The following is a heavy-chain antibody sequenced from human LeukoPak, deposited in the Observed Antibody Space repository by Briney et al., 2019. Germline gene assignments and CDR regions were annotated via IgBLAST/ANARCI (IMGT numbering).Heavy chain of an antibody. J-gene: IGHJ3*02. V-gene: IGHV3-7*01. D-gene: IGHD1-26*01. Sequence: GGSLRLSCAASGFTFSNYWMSWVRQAPGKGLEWLANINQDGSEKYYIDSVKGRFTISRDNAKNSLYLQMNSLRPEDTAVYFCAREVGATGGAFDIWGQGTMVTVSS. CDR2: INQDGSEK. CDR3: AREVGATGGAFDI. CDR1: GFTFSNYW.